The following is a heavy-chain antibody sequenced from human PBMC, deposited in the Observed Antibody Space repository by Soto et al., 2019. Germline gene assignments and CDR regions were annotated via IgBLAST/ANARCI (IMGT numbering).Heavy chain of an antibody. CDR3: ARGKSIAARLYSFDY. D-gene: IGHD6-6*01. CDR1: GGSISSGDYY. V-gene: IGHV4-30-4*01. J-gene: IGHJ4*02. Sequence: QVQLQESGPGLVKPSQTLSLTCTVSGGSISSGDYYWSWIRQPPGKGLEWIGYIYYSGSTYYNPSLIRLVPISVDTSNTQCSLKLSSVTAADTAVYYCARGKSIAARLYSFDYWGQGTLVTVSS. CDR2: IYYSGST.